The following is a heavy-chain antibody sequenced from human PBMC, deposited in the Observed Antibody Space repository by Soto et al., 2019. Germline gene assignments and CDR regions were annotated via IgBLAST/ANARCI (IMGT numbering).Heavy chain of an antibody. J-gene: IGHJ2*01. CDR2: IIPIFGTA. Sequence: QVQPVQSGAEVKKPGSSVKVSCKASGGTFSSYAISWVRQAPGQGLEWMGGIIPIFGTANYAQKFQGRVTITADESTSTAYMELSSLRSEDTAVYYCASYYDSSGYWAGWYFDLWGRGTLVTVSS. D-gene: IGHD3-22*01. CDR3: ASYYDSSGYWAGWYFDL. CDR1: GGTFSSYA. V-gene: IGHV1-69*01.